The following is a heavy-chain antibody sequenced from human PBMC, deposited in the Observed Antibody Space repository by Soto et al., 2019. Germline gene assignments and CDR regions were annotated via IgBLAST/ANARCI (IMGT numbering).Heavy chain of an antibody. V-gene: IGHV1-2*02. J-gene: IGHJ4*02. D-gene: IGHD6-13*01. CDR1: GYSFTGYY. CDR3: ARDLYGSGWYYFDF. CDR2: VKPSTGGT. Sequence: QVPLVQSGAEVKKPGASVKVSCKASGYSFTGYYVHWVRQAPGQGLEWMGWVKPSTGGTDYAQKFQGRITMTRDTSSSTAYMEVSSLRTDDTAVYYCARDLYGSGWYYFDFWCQGTLVTVSS.